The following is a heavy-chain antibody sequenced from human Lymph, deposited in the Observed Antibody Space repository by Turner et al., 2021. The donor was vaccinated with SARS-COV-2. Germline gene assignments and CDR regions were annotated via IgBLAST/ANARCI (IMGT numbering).Heavy chain of an antibody. Sequence: QVQLVQSGAEVKKPGASVKVSCKASGYTFTDYYMHWVRQAPGQGREWMGWINPNSGGTDYAQKVQGRVTVTRDASFNTAYMELTRRRSDDTAVYYCARGGLYYYDSSAYYNDAFDIWGQGTMVTVSS. CDR2: INPNSGGT. V-gene: IGHV1-2*02. CDR3: ARGGLYYYDSSAYYNDAFDI. CDR1: GYTFTDYY. J-gene: IGHJ3*02. D-gene: IGHD3-22*01.